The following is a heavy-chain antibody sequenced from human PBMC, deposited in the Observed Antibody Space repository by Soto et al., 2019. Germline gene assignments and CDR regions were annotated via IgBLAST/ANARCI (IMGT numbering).Heavy chain of an antibody. CDR3: ASRGRYYGMDV. J-gene: IGHJ6*02. Sequence: SLRLSCAASEFTFSSYAMTWVRQAPGKGLEWVSVISASGGSTYYADSVKGRFTISRDNSKNTVYLQMNSLRADDTAVYYCASRGRYYGMDVWGQGTTVTVSS. CDR2: ISASGGST. D-gene: IGHD3-10*01. CDR1: EFTFSSYA. V-gene: IGHV3-23*01.